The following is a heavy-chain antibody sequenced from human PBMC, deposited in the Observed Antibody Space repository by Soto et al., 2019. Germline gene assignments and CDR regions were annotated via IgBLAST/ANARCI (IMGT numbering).Heavy chain of an antibody. CDR1: GGSFSGYY. J-gene: IGHJ5*02. V-gene: IGHV4-34*01. Sequence: PSATLSLTCAVYGGSFSGYYWSWIRQPPGKVLEGMGEINHRGSTNYNPSLKSRVTVSVDTSKNQFSLKLSSVTAADTAVYYCARRNAWYYDFWSGVDPCGQGTLVT. CDR3: ARRNAWYYDFWSGVDP. CDR2: INHRGST. D-gene: IGHD3-3*01.